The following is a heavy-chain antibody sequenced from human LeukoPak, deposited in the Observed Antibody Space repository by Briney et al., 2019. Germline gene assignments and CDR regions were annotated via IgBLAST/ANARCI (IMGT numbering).Heavy chain of an antibody. D-gene: IGHD3-3*01. CDR1: GYTFTSYG. Sequence: ASVKVSYEASGYTFTSYGISWVRQAPGQGLEWMGWISAYNGNTNYAQKLQGRVTMTTDTSTSTAYMELRSLRSDDTAVYYCARETSGPYYMDVWGKGTTVPVSS. CDR2: ISAYNGNT. V-gene: IGHV1-18*01. J-gene: IGHJ6*03. CDR3: ARETSGPYYMDV.